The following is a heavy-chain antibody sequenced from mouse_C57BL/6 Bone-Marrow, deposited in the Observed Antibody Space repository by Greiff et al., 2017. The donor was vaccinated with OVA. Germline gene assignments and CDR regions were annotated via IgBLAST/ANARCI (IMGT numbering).Heavy chain of an antibody. CDR3: THYYGLL. J-gene: IGHJ2*01. D-gene: IGHD1-1*01. Sequence: EVKVVESGAELVRPGASVKLSCTASGFNIKDDYMHWVKQRPEQGLEWIGWIDPENGDTEYASKVQGKATITADTSSNTAYLQLSSLTSEDTAVYYCTHYYGLLWGQGTTLTVSS. CDR1: GFNIKDDY. CDR2: IDPENGDT. V-gene: IGHV14-4*01.